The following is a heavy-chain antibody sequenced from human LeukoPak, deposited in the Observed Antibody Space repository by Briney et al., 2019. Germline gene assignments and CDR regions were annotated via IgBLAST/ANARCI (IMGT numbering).Heavy chain of an antibody. D-gene: IGHD1-7*01. CDR2: ISYDGSNK. J-gene: IGHJ6*02. Sequence: GGSLRLSCAASGFMFRSFAMHWVRQAPGRGLEWVAVISYDGSNKYYADSVKGRFTMSRDNYENTVYLQLNNLRAEDTALYYCARDEDNWNYGGGYYRYNGMDVWGQGTTVTVS. CDR1: GFMFRSFA. CDR3: ARDEDNWNYGGGYYRYNGMDV. V-gene: IGHV3-30-3*01.